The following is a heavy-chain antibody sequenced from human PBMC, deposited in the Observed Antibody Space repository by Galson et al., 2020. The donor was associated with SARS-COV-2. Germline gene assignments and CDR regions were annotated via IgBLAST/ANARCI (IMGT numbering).Heavy chain of an antibody. D-gene: IGHD2-8*01. V-gene: IGHV1-18*01. J-gene: IGHJ6*02. CDR3: AAPTEDCTNDVCYHYYYYGMDV. Sequence: ASVKVSCKASGYTFTSYGISWVRQAPGQGLEWMGWISAYNGNTNYAQKLQGRVTMTTDTSTSTAYMELRSLRSDDTAVYYCAAPTEDCTNDVCYHYYYYGMDVWGQGTTVTVSS. CDR2: ISAYNGNT. CDR1: GYTFTSYG.